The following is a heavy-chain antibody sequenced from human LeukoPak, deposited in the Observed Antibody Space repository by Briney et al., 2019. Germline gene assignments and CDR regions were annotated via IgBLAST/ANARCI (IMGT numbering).Heavy chain of an antibody. D-gene: IGHD4-17*01. V-gene: IGHV3-30*18. J-gene: IGHJ3*02. CDR1: GFTFSSYG. CDR3: AKNLMTTVTPKQFVAFDI. Sequence: GGSPRLSCAASGFTFSSYGMHWVRQAPGKGLEWVAVISYDGSNKYYADSVKGRFTISRDNSKNTLYLQMNSLRAEDTAVYYCAKNLMTTVTPKQFVAFDIWGQGTMVTVSS. CDR2: ISYDGSNK.